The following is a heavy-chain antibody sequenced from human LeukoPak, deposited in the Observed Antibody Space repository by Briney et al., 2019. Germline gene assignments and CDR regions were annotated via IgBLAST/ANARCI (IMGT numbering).Heavy chain of an antibody. V-gene: IGHV3-7*01. J-gene: IGHJ4*02. Sequence: GGSLRLSCAASGFTFSSYWMTWVRQAPGKGLDWVANINQDGSEKYYVDSVKGRFTISRDNAKNSLYLQMNSLRAEDTAVYYCARDGLPAAGDCWGQGTLVTVSS. CDR1: GFTFSSYW. CDR2: INQDGSEK. CDR3: ARDGLPAAGDC. D-gene: IGHD6-13*01.